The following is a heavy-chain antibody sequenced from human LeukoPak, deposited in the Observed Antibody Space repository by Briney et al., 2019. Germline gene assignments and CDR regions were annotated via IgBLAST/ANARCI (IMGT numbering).Heavy chain of an antibody. Sequence: PSETLSLTCTVSWGSISTYYWRGMRQPAGKGGEGIGRIYASGSANYNHSLTSRVTLSLDRSKNHLSLNQTSITASGRHVYYCARGLMGTTGEQHWFDPWGQGPLVSVSS. CDR1: WGSISTYY. CDR2: IYASGSA. CDR3: ARGLMGTTGEQHWFDP. J-gene: IGHJ5*02. D-gene: IGHD1-7*01. V-gene: IGHV4-4*07.